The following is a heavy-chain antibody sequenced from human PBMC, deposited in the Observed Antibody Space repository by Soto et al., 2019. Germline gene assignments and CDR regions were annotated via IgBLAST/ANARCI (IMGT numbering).Heavy chain of an antibody. Sequence: QVQLQESGPGLVKTSQTLSLTCTVSGGSISGDSYFWGWIRQHPGEALGWIGHAHYSATTYYNPSLTSRVSISVDTSKNQFSLKLSSVTAADTAIYYCAIAVRGGDRGDWFAPWGQGTLVTVSS. V-gene: IGHV4-31*03. CDR1: GGSISGDSYF. D-gene: IGHD2-21*02. CDR2: AHYSATT. J-gene: IGHJ5*02. CDR3: AIAVRGGDRGDWFAP.